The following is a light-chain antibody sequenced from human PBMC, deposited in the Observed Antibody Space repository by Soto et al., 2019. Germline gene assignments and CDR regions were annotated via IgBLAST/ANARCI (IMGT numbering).Light chain of an antibody. Sequence: AGYDVHWYQHIPGTAPKLLIYINTNRPSGVPDRFSGSRSGPSASLAITGLQAQDEAVYFCQSYDSTLKTYVFGSGTKVTVL. CDR1: AGYD. J-gene: IGLJ1*01. CDR2: INT. CDR3: QSYDSTLKTYV. V-gene: IGLV1-40*01.